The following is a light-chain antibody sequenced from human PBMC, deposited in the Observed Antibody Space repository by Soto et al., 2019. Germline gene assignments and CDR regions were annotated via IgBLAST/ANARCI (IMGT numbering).Light chain of an antibody. CDR1: SSDIGAHNF. V-gene: IGLV2-14*03. CDR2: EVI. CDR3: NSYTSTTTFV. J-gene: IGLJ1*01. Sequence: QSVLTQPASVSGSPGQAITVSCSGTSSDIGAHNFVSWYQQHPGKAPKLIIYEVINRPSGVSDRFSGSKSGNTASLTISRLQFEDEADYYCNSYTSTTTFVFGSGTKVTVL.